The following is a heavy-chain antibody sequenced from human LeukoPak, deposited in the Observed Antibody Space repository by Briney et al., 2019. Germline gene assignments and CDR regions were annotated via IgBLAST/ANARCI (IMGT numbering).Heavy chain of an antibody. J-gene: IGHJ5*02. CDR3: ARDLAAAGTWFDP. D-gene: IGHD6-13*01. Sequence: GGSLSLCCAASGFTFSSYGMHWVRQAPGKGLEWVAVIWYDTSNKYYADSVKGRFTISRDNSKNTLYLQMNSLRAEDTAVYYCARDLAAAGTWFDPWGHGTLVTVSS. V-gene: IGHV3-33*01. CDR1: GFTFSSYG. CDR2: IWYDTSNK.